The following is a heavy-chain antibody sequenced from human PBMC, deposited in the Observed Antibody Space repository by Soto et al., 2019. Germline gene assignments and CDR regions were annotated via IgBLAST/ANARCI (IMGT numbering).Heavy chain of an antibody. V-gene: IGHV4-59*01. CDR3: ARSFARYNDTSDYAPSGMDV. CDR1: GGSISSYY. Sequence: SETLSLTCTVSGGSISSYYWSWIRQPPGKGLEWIGYIYYSGSTNYNPSLKSRVTISVDTSKNQFSLKLSSVTAADTAVYYCARSFARYNDTSDYAPSGMDVWGQGTTVTVSS. CDR2: IYYSGST. D-gene: IGHD3-22*01. J-gene: IGHJ6*02.